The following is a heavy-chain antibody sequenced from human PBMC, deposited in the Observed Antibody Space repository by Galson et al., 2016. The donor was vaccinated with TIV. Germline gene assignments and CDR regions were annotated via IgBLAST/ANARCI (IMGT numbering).Heavy chain of an antibody. J-gene: IGHJ6*02. Sequence: SLRLSCAASGFTFGDFAVHWVRQPPGKGLEWVSGISSNSVTLGYADSVKGRFTISRDNAKNSLYLQMSSLRAEDTALYYCTKGRGYSYGSPQDYYYGMDVWGQGTPVTVSS. D-gene: IGHD5-18*01. V-gene: IGHV3-9*01. CDR1: GFTFGDFA. CDR2: ISSNSVTL. CDR3: TKGRGYSYGSPQDYYYGMDV.